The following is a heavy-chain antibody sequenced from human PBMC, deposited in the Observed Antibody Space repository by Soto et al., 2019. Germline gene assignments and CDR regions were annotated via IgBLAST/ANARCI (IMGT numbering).Heavy chain of an antibody. CDR1: GYTFTSSG. Sequence: ASVKVSCKASGYTFTSSGISWVRQAPGQGLEWMGWISVFNGNTRYAQKLQGRVTMTTDTSTSTAYMELTSLRSDDTAVYYCAPHTLDTGMPSGYWGQGTLVTVSS. CDR2: ISVFNGNT. D-gene: IGHD5-18*01. V-gene: IGHV1-18*01. CDR3: APHTLDTGMPSGY. J-gene: IGHJ4*02.